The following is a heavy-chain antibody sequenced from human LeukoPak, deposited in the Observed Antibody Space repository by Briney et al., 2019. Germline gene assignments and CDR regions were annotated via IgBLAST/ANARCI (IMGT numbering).Heavy chain of an antibody. J-gene: IGHJ4*02. CDR1: GYSFATYW. CDR2: IDPSDSYT. CDR3: ARQSRDGSKTRGYYFDY. V-gene: IGHV5-10-1*01. Sequence: GESLKISCKGSGYSFATYWISWVRQMPGKGLEWMGRIDPSDSYTNYSPSFQGHVTISADKSISTAYLQWSSLKASDTAMYYCARQSRDGSKTRGYYFDYWGQGTLVTVSS. D-gene: IGHD3-10*01.